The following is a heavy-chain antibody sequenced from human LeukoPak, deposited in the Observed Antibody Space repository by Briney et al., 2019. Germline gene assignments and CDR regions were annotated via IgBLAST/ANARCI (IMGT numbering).Heavy chain of an antibody. D-gene: IGHD5-18*01. V-gene: IGHV4-34*01. Sequence: PSETLSLTCAVYGGSFSGYYWSWIRQPPGKGLEWIGEINHSGSTNYNPSLKSRVTISVDTSKNQFSLKLSSVTAADTAVYYCARILLWALDYWGQGTLVTVSS. CDR1: GGSFSGYY. CDR2: INHSGST. J-gene: IGHJ4*02. CDR3: ARILLWALDY.